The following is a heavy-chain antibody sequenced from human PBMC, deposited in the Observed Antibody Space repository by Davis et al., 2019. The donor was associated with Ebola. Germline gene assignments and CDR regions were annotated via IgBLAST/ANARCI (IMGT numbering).Heavy chain of an antibody. CDR2: ISSSSSYI. D-gene: IGHD3-22*01. CDR1: GFTFSSYS. V-gene: IGHV3-21*01. Sequence: GESLKISCAASGFTFSSYSMNWVRQAPGKGLEWVSSISSSSSYIHYADSVKGRFTISRDNAKNSLYLQMNSLRAEDTAVYYCARETYYYDSSGYYAYYFDYWGQGTLVTVSS. CDR3: ARETYYYDSSGYYAYYFDY. J-gene: IGHJ4*02.